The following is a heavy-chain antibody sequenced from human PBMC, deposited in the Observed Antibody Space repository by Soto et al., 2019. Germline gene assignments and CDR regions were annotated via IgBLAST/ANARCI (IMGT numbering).Heavy chain of an antibody. J-gene: IGHJ4*02. CDR2: ISYDGSNK. CDR3: AKDREGYSYGRFDC. V-gene: IGHV3-30*18. D-gene: IGHD5-18*01. Sequence: QVQLVESGGGVVQPGRSLRLSCAASGFTFSSYGMHWVRQAPGKGLEWVAVISYDGSNKYYADSVKGRFTISRDNSKNTLYLQMNSLSAEDTPVTSCAKDREGYSYGRFDCWGQGTLVTVFS. CDR1: GFTFSSYG.